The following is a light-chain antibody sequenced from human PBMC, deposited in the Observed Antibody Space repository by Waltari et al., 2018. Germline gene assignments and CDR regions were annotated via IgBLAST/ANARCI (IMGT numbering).Light chain of an antibody. CDR3: SSYTSSSTDYV. CDR1: SRDVGGYHY. V-gene: IGLV2-14*01. CDR2: DVS. J-gene: IGLJ1*01. Sequence: QSALTQPASVSGSPGQSITISCTGTSRDVGGYHYVSWYQQHPGKAPKLMIYDVSKRPSGVSNRFSGSKSGNTASLTISGLQAEDEADYYCSSYTSSSTDYVFGTGTKVTVL.